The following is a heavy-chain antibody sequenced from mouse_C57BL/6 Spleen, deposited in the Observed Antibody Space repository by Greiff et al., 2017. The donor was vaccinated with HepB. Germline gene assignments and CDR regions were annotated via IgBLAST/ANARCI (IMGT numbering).Heavy chain of an antibody. V-gene: IGHV1-26*01. Sequence: EVQLQQSGPELVKPGASVKISCKASGYTFTDYYMNWVKQSHGKSLEWIGDINPNNGGTSYNQKFKGKATLTVDKSSSTAYMELRSLTSEDSAVYYCASWGSYEGFAYWGQGTLVTVSA. CDR2: INPNNGGT. D-gene: IGHD2-12*01. J-gene: IGHJ3*01. CDR1: GYTFTDYY. CDR3: ASWGSYEGFAY.